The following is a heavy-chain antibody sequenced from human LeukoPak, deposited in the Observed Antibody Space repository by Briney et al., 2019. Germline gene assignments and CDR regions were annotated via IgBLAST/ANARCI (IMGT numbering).Heavy chain of an antibody. CDR3: AKLYDTSMFKN. V-gene: IGHV3-11*01. CDR2: ISPTGSDI. CDR1: GFTFSDFY. J-gene: IGHJ4*02. D-gene: IGHD5-18*01. Sequence: GGSLRLSRAASGFTFSDFYMTWIRQAPGKGLECLSYISPTGSDISYADSVKGRFTISRDNAKNTLHLQMNSLRAEDTAVYYCAKLYDTSMFKNWGQGTLVTVSS.